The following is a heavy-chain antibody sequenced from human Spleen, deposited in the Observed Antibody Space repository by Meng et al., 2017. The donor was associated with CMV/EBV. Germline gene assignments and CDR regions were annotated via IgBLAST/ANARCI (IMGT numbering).Heavy chain of an antibody. Sequence: GESLKISCAASGFTFSSYAMHWVRQAPGKGLEWVAVISYDGSNKYYADSVKGRFTISRDNSKNTLYLQMNSLRAEDTAVYYCARDHEDCSSTSCYSVVGAFDIWGQGTMVTVSS. CDR3: ARDHEDCSSTSCYSVVGAFDI. V-gene: IGHV3-30*04. D-gene: IGHD2-2*01. CDR2: ISYDGSNK. CDR1: GFTFSSYA. J-gene: IGHJ3*02.